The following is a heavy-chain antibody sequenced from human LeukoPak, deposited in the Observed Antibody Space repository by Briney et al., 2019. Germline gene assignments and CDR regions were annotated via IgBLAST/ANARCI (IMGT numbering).Heavy chain of an antibody. CDR3: ARAILSGGYGNAFDI. V-gene: IGHV1-69*06. CDR1: GGTFSSYA. CDR2: IIPIFGTA. D-gene: IGHD5-12*01. J-gene: IGHJ3*02. Sequence: SVKVSCKASGGTFSSYAISWVRQAPGQGLEWMGGIIPIFGTANYAQKFQSRVTITADKSTSTAYMELSSLRSEDTAVYYCARAILSGGYGNAFDIWGQGTMVTVSS.